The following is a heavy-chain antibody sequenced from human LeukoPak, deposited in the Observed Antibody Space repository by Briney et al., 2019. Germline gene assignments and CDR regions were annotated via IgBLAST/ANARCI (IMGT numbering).Heavy chain of an antibody. Sequence: GGSLRLSRAASGFTFNSYGMIWVRQAPGKGLEWVSAISGSGGSTYYADSVKGRFTISRDNSKNTLYLQMNSLRAEDTAVYYCARDLSSGYNNAFDIWGQGTMVTVSS. CDR1: GFTFNSYG. CDR2: ISGSGGST. V-gene: IGHV3-23*01. CDR3: ARDLSSGYNNAFDI. J-gene: IGHJ3*02. D-gene: IGHD3-22*01.